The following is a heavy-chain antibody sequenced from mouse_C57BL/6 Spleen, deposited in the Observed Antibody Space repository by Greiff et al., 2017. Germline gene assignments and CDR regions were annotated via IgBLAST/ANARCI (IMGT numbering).Heavy chain of an antibody. V-gene: IGHV1-72*01. CDR2: FDPNSGGT. CDR1: GYTFTSYW. Sequence: QVQLQQPGAELVKPGASVKLSCKASGYTFTSYWMHWVKQKPGRGLEWIGRFDPNSGGTKYNEKFKGKATLTVDKPSSTAYMQLSSLTSEDSAVYYCARGTPNFDYWGQGTTLTVSS. CDR3: ARGTPNFDY. D-gene: IGHD2-14*01. J-gene: IGHJ2*01.